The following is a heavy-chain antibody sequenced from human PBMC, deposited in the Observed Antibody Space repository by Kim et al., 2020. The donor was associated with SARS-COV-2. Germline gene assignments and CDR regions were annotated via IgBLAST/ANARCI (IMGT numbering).Heavy chain of an antibody. CDR2: ISGGAGST. J-gene: IGHJ4*01. CDR3: ARHDLVGSAWYFYFDY. Sequence: GGYLRLSCAASGFTFTSHTMSWVRQAPGKGLEWVSGISGGAGSTYYPDSVKGRFTISRDNSKNTLYLQINSLRAEDTATYFCARHDLVGSAWYFYFDYWG. CDR1: GFTFTSHT. D-gene: IGHD6-13*01. V-gene: IGHV3-23*01.